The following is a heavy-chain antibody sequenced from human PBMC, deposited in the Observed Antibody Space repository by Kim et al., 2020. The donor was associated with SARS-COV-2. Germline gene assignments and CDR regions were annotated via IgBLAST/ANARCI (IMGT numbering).Heavy chain of an antibody. V-gene: IGHV6-1*01. CDR2: TYYRSQGNK. Sequence: SQTLSLTCAISGDSVPSNTAAWHWIRQSQSKGLEWLGRTYYRSQGNKHYAVSVKSGRIINADTSKNQLSLQLKSVTPEDTAVYSCARAPRSCLDLLDFWG. CDR3: ARAPRSCLDLLDF. CDR1: GDSVPSNTAA. J-gene: IGHJ4*01. D-gene: IGHD1-1*01.